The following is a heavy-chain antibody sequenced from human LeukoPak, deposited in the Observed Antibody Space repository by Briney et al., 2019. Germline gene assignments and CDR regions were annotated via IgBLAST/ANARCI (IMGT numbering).Heavy chain of an antibody. CDR2: IYSGGST. CDR3: ARDQELLWFGELSFPDY. Sequence: GGSVRLSCAASGFTFSDYYMSWVRQAPGKGLEWVSVIYSGGSTYYADSVKGRFTISRDNSKNTLYLQMNSLRAEDTAVYYCARDQELLWFGELSFPDYWGQGTLVTVSS. J-gene: IGHJ4*02. CDR1: GFTFSDYY. D-gene: IGHD3-10*01. V-gene: IGHV3-66*01.